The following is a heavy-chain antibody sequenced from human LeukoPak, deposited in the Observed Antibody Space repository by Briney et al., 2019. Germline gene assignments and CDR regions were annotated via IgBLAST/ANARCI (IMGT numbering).Heavy chain of an antibody. CDR3: SGESEYGDFSPYGY. CDR1: GFTFSDSA. D-gene: IGHD4-17*01. CDR2: IRSIANSYAT. J-gene: IGHJ4*02. V-gene: IGHV3-73*01. Sequence: GGSLRLSCAASGFTFSDSAMHWVRQASGKGLEWVGRIRSIANSYATAYAASVKGRFFISRDDSEHTAYLQMNSLKTEDTAVYYCSGESEYGDFSPYGYWGQGTLVTVSS.